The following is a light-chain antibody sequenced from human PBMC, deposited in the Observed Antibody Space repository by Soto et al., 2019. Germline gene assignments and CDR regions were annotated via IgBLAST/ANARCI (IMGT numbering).Light chain of an antibody. V-gene: IGKV1-8*01. CDR2: AAS. CDR3: QQYYSYPLT. CDR1: QGISSY. J-gene: IGKJ4*01. Sequence: AIRMTQSPSSFSASTGDRVTITCRASQGISSYLAWYQQKPGKAPKLLIYAASTLQSGVPSRFSGSGSGTDITLTISCLQSEDFATYYCQQYYSYPLTFGGGTKVDI.